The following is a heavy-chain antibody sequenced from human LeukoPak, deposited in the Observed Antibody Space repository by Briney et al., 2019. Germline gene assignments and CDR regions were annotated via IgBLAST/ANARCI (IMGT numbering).Heavy chain of an antibody. CDR2: ISGRGGIT. CDR1: EFTFNNYA. Sequence: GGSLRLSCAASEFTFNNYAVSWVRQAPGQGLEWVSTISGRGGITHYADSVKGRFTISRDNSKNTVFLQMNSLRVDDTAVYYCARALRESHRPVYSYYYMDVWGKGTTVTVSS. J-gene: IGHJ6*03. V-gene: IGHV3-23*01. CDR3: ARALRESHRPVYSYYYMDV.